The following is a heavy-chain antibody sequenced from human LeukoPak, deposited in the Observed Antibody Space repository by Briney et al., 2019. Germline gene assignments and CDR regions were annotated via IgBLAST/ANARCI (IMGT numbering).Heavy chain of an antibody. Sequence: PSETLSLTCTVSGGSISSSSYYWGWICQPPGKGLEWIGSIYYSGSTYYNPSLKSRVTISVDTSKNQFSLKLSSVTAADTAVYYCARRPYSSSWYGIIDYWGQGTLVTVSS. V-gene: IGHV4-39*01. CDR3: ARRPYSSSWYGIIDY. CDR2: IYYSGST. J-gene: IGHJ4*02. D-gene: IGHD6-13*01. CDR1: GGSISSSSYY.